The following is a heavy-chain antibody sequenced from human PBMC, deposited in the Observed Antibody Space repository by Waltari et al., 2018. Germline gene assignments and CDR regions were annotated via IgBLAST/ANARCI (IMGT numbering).Heavy chain of an antibody. CDR1: GGSIGNDY. J-gene: IGHJ4*02. CDR3: ARGGASSKYFDY. D-gene: IGHD6-6*01. CDR2: VYHDGST. V-gene: IGHV4-59*01. Sequence: QVRLQESGPGLVKPSETLSPSCTVSGGSIGNDYWSWIRQPPGKGLEWIGFVYHDGSTNYNPSLKSRVTISVDTSKNQFSLKLKSVTAADTAVYYCARGGASSKYFDYWGQGTLVTVSS.